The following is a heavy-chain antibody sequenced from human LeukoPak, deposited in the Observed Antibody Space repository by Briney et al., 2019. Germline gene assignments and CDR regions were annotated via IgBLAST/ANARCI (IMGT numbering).Heavy chain of an antibody. CDR2: IYSGGCT. V-gene: IGHV3-66*01. CDR3: ASRYYDILTGYCDY. CDR1: GFTVSSNY. D-gene: IGHD3-9*01. Sequence: GGSLRLSCAASGFTVSSNYMSWVRQAPGKGLEWVSVIYSGGCTYYADSVKGRFTISRDNSKNTLYLQMNSLRAEDTAVYYCASRYYDILTGYCDYWGQGTLVTVSS. J-gene: IGHJ4*02.